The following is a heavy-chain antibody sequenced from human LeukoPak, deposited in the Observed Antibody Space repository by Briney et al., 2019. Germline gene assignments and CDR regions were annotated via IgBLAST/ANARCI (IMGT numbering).Heavy chain of an antibody. Sequence: GGSLRLSCAASGFTFSSYGMHWVRQAPGKGLEWVAVISYDGSNKYYADSVKGRFTISRDNSKNTLYLQMNSLRAEDTAVYYCASGSDYDILTGPDYWGQGTLVTVSS. V-gene: IGHV3-30*03. J-gene: IGHJ4*02. CDR2: ISYDGSNK. CDR3: ASGSDYDILTGPDY. CDR1: GFTFSSYG. D-gene: IGHD3-9*01.